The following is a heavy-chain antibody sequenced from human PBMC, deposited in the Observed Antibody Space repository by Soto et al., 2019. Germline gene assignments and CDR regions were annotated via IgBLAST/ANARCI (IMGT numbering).Heavy chain of an antibody. D-gene: IGHD2-2*01. CDR1: GYTFTSYY. Sequence: ASVKVSCKASGYTFTSYYMHWVRQAPGQGLEWMGIINPSGGSTSYAQKFQGRVTMTRDTSTSTVYMELSSLRSEDMAVYYCARSGYCSSTSCYANPYYYYGMDVWGQGTTVTVSS. V-gene: IGHV1-46*01. CDR3: ARSGYCSSTSCYANPYYYYGMDV. J-gene: IGHJ6*02. CDR2: INPSGGST.